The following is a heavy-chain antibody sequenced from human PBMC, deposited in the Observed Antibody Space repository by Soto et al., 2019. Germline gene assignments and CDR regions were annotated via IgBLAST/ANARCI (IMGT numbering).Heavy chain of an antibody. CDR2: FDPEDGET. D-gene: IGHD2-2*02. J-gene: IGHJ4*02. Sequence: QVQLVQSGAGVRKPGASVKVSCKVSGYSLTELSMHWVRQAPGKGLEWMGGFDPEDGETIYAQKFQGRITMTEDSSTDTAYMELSSLRSEDTAVYYCATTYISPFDYWGQGTLVTVSS. CDR1: GYSLTELS. V-gene: IGHV1-24*01. CDR3: ATTYISPFDY.